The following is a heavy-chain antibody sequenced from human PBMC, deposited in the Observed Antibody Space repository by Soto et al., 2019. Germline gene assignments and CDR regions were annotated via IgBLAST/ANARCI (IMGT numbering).Heavy chain of an antibody. CDR3: AQSLPYCTTGLCYPDYYLDY. V-gene: IGHV3-23*01. CDR1: GFTFSSDA. D-gene: IGHD2-8*01. Sequence: EVQLLESGGGLVQPGGSLRLSCAASGFTFSSDAMSWVRQAPGKGLEWVSGINGGGVSTYYAESVKGRFTISRDNSKNTRHLRMHGRRAEDKAGYSGAQSLPYCTTGLCYPDYYLDYWGNGSLVPVSA. J-gene: IGHJ4*01. CDR2: INGGGVST.